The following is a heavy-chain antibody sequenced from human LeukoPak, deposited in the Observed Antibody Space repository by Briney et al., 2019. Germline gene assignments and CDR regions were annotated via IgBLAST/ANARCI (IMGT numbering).Heavy chain of an antibody. D-gene: IGHD6-19*01. CDR2: ISWNSGSI. Sequence: PGRSLRLSCAASGFTFDDYAMHWVRQAPGKGLEWVSGISWNSGSIAYADSVKGRFTISRDNAKNSLYLQMNSLRVEDTALYYCAKDNIGSGWYVFDYWGQGTLVTVSS. J-gene: IGHJ4*02. CDR1: GFTFDDYA. CDR3: AKDNIGSGWYVFDY. V-gene: IGHV3-9*01.